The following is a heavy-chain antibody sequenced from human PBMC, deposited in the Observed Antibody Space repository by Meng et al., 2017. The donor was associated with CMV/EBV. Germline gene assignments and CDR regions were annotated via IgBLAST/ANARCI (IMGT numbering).Heavy chain of an antibody. CDR3: ASGLITMVRGVPFDY. D-gene: IGHD3-10*01. CDR1: GGSFSGYY. CDR2: INHSGST. Sequence: QGQLQQWGAGLLKPSETLSLTCAVYGGSFSGYYWSWIRQPPGKGLEWIGEINHSGSTNYNPSLKSRVTISVDTSKNQFSLKLSSVTAADTAVYYCASGLITMVRGVPFDYWGQGTLVTVSS. J-gene: IGHJ4*02. V-gene: IGHV4-34*01.